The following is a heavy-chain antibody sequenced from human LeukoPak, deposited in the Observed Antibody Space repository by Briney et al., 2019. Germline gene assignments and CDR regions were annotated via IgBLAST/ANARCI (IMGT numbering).Heavy chain of an antibody. D-gene: IGHD3-10*01. CDR3: ARSARTVRGVILS. Sequence: GGSLRLSCAASGFTFSSYEMNWVRQAPGKGLEWVSYISSSGSTIYYADSVKGRFTISRDNAKNSLYLQMNSLRAEDTAVYYCARSARTVRGVILSWGQGTLVTVSS. CDR1: GFTFSSYE. CDR2: ISSSGSTI. J-gene: IGHJ5*02. V-gene: IGHV3-48*03.